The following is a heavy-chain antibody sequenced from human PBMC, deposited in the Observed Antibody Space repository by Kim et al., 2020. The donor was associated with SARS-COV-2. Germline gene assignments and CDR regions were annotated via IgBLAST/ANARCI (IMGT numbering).Heavy chain of an antibody. D-gene: IGHD3-22*01. V-gene: IGHV3-30*18. CDR1: GFTFSSYG. CDR3: AKIPDYDDSRGYYSY. J-gene: IGHJ4*01. Sequence: GGSLRLSCAASGFTFSSYGMHWVRQAPGKGLEWVAVISYDGSNKYYADSVKGRFTISRDNSKNTLYLQMNSLRAEDTAVYYCAKIPDYDDSRGYYSYWG. CDR2: ISYDGSNK.